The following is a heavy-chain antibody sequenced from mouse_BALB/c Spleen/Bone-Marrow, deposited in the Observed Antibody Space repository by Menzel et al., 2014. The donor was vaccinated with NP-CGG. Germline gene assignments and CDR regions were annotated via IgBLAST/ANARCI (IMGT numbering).Heavy chain of an antibody. Sequence: KQSGSELVRPGASVKLSCKASGYTFTSCWMHWVKQRPGQGLEWIGNIYPGSGSTNYDEKFKSKATLTVDTSSSTAYMQLSSLTSEDSAVYYCTNHYFDYWGQGTTLTVSS. CDR1: GYTFTSCW. J-gene: IGHJ2*01. CDR2: IYPGSGST. V-gene: IGHV1S22*01. CDR3: TNHYFDY.